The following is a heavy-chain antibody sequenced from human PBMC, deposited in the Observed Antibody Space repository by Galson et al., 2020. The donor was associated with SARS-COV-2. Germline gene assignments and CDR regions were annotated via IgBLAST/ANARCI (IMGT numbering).Heavy chain of an antibody. V-gene: IGHV3-49*04. D-gene: IGHD3-16*01. CDR2: VRGKAYGGTT. CDR1: GFTFGDYS. Sequence: GGSLRLSCTGSGFTFGDYSLSWVRQVPGKGPAWLGVVRGKAYGGTTEYAASVKGRLSISRDDSKGIAYLQMDSLRTEDTAVYYCTRSLRGGSGNYWGQGTLVTVSS. J-gene: IGHJ4*02. CDR3: TRSLRGGSGNY.